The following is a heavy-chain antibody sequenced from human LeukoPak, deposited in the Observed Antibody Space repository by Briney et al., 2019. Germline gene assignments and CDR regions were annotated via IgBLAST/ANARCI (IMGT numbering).Heavy chain of an antibody. V-gene: IGHV4-38-2*02. Sequence: SETLSLTCTVSGYSISSGYYWGWIRQPAGKRLEWIGRLYSAGTTNYNPPLQSRVTMSVDTSKNQFSLRLTSVTAADTAVYYCAREAGPGIAAVGAFDYWGQGALVTVSS. J-gene: IGHJ4*02. D-gene: IGHD6-13*01. CDR3: AREAGPGIAAVGAFDY. CDR2: LYSAGTT. CDR1: GYSISSGYY.